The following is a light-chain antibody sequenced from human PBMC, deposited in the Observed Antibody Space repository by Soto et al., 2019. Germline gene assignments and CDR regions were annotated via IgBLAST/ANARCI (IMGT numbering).Light chain of an antibody. J-gene: IGKJ5*01. CDR3: QKCTTFPI. Sequence: GDRVTMTCRASQGIGSSLAWYQQKPGKTPNLLIYAASTLQSGVPSRFSGSGSGTDFTLTISSLQPEDVGTYYCQKCTTFPIFGQGTRLEIK. CDR2: AAS. CDR1: QGIGSS. V-gene: IGKV1-27*01.